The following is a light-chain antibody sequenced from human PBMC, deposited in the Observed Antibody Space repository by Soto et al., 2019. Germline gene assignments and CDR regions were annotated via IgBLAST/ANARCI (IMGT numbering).Light chain of an antibody. CDR3: QQYGSSWWT. Sequence: ESVLSQSPGTLSLSPGERATLSCRASQSVTSNYLAWYQQKLGQAPRLLIYGASNRATGIPDRFSGSGSGTDFTLTITRLEPEDFAVYYCQQYGSSWWTFGQGTKVDIK. V-gene: IGKV3-20*01. CDR1: QSVTSNY. J-gene: IGKJ1*01. CDR2: GAS.